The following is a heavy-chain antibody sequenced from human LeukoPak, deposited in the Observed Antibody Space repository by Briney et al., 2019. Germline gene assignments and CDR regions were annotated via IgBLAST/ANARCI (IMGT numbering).Heavy chain of an antibody. D-gene: IGHD6-19*01. J-gene: IGHJ3*02. V-gene: IGHV3-20*01. CDR3: ARSLSSGWHDAFDI. Sequence: GRSLRLSCAASGFTFDDYGMSWVRQAPGKGLEWVSGINWNGGSTGYADSVKGRFTISRDNAKNSLYLQMNSLRAEDTALYHCARSLSSGWHDAFDIWGQGTMVTVSS. CDR2: INWNGGST. CDR1: GFTFDDYG.